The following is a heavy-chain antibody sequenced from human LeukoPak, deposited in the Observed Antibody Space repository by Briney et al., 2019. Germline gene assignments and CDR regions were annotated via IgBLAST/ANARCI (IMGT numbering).Heavy chain of an antibody. CDR2: IYYSGST. Sequence: SETLSLTCTVSLGSISSYYWSWIRQPQGKGLEWIGYIYYSGSTNYNPSLKSRVTISVDTSKNQFSLKLSSVTAADTAVYYCARAGSYCSSTSCYGGRWFDPWGQGTLVAVSS. V-gene: IGHV4-59*01. D-gene: IGHD2-2*01. CDR1: LGSISSYY. CDR3: ARAGSYCSSTSCYGGRWFDP. J-gene: IGHJ5*02.